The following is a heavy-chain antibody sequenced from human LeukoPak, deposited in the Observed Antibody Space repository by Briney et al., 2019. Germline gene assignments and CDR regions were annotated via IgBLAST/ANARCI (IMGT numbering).Heavy chain of an antibody. CDR1: GFTFSSYA. CDR3: AKAGYCSSTSCLEDY. J-gene: IGHJ4*02. CDR2: ITGSGGST. Sequence: GGSLRLSCAASGFTFSSYALSWVRQAPEKGLEWVSGITGSGGSTYYAESVKGRFTISRDNSKNTLYLQMNSLRAEDTAVYYCAKAGYCSSTSCLEDYWGQGTLVTVSS. V-gene: IGHV3-23*01. D-gene: IGHD2-2*01.